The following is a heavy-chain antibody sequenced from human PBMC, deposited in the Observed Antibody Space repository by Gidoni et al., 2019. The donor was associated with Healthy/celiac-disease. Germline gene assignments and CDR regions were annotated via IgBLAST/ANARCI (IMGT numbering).Heavy chain of an antibody. CDR2: ISSSSSYI. V-gene: IGHV3-21*01. CDR1: GFTFSSYS. Sequence: EVQLVESGGGLVKPGGSLSLSCAASGFTFSSYSMNWVRQAPGKGLEWVSSISSSSSYIYYADSVKGRFTISRDNAKNSLYLQMNSLRAEDTAVYYCAREGYCNGGSCLEDVWGQGTTVTVSS. D-gene: IGHD2-15*01. J-gene: IGHJ6*02. CDR3: AREGYCNGGSCLEDV.